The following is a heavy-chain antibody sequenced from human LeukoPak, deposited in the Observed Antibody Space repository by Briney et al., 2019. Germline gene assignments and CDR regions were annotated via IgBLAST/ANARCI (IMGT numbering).Heavy chain of an antibody. CDR2: INAGNGNT. J-gene: IGHJ5*02. Sequence: ASVKVSCKASGYTFTSYAIHWVRQAPGQRLEWMGWINAGNGNTKYSQKFQGRVAITRDTSASTAYMELSSLRSEDTAVYYCARAGTDIVVVPAAGGWFDPWGQGTLVTVSS. V-gene: IGHV1-3*01. CDR3: ARAGTDIVVVPAAGGWFDP. CDR1: GYTFTSYA. D-gene: IGHD2-2*01.